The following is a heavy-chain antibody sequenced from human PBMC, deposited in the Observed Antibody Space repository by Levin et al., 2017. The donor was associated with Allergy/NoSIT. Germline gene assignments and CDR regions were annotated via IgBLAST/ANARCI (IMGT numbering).Heavy chain of an antibody. CDR3: AKAAFPLDRYGLFQH. CDR2: IGGSGGDT. D-gene: IGHD3/OR15-3a*01. CDR1: TFNTYA. V-gene: IGHV3-23*01. J-gene: IGHJ1*01. Sequence: TFNTYAMSWVRQAPGKGLEWVSSIGGSGGDTFYADSVKGRFTISRDNSQNTLYLQMSSLRAEDTAVYFCAKAAFPLDRYGLFQHWGQGTLVIVSS.